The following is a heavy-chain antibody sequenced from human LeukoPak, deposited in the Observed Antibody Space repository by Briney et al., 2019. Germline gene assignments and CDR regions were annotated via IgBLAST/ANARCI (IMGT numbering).Heavy chain of an antibody. V-gene: IGHV1-2*02. J-gene: IGHJ4*02. CDR1: GYTFTGYY. CDR2: INPNSGGT. D-gene: IGHD1-26*01. CDR3: ARDPRGIVGAPRPDY. Sequence: ASVKVSCKASGYTFTGYYMHWVRQAPGQGLEWMGWINPNSGGTDYAQKFQGRVTMTRDTSISTAYMELSRLRSDDTAVYYCARDPRGIVGAPRPDYWGQGALVTVSS.